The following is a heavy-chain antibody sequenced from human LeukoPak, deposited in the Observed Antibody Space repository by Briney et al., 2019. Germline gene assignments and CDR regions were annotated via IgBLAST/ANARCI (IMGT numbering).Heavy chain of an antibody. V-gene: IGHV4-4*07. CDR3: ARDMSGSYYDAFDI. Sequence: ASETLFLTCTVSGGSISSYYWSLIRQPAGKGLEWIGRIYTSGSTNYNPSLKSRVTMSVDTSKNQFSLKPSSVTAADTAVYNCARDMSGSYYDAFDIWGQGTMVTVSS. CDR2: IYTSGST. J-gene: IGHJ3*02. CDR1: GGSISSYY. D-gene: IGHD1-26*01.